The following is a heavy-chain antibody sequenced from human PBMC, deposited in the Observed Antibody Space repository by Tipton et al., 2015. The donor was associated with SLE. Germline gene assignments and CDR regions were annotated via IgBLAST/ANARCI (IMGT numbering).Heavy chain of an antibody. CDR1: GGSFSGYY. CDR2: INHSGST. CDR3: ARGPTWGSKDAFDI. J-gene: IGHJ3*02. Sequence: TLSLTCAVYGGSFSGYYWSWIRQPPGKGLEWIGEINHSGSTNYNPSLKSRVTISVDTSKNQFSLKLNSVTAADTAVYYCARGPTWGSKDAFDIWGQGTMVTVSS. V-gene: IGHV4-34*01. D-gene: IGHD3-16*01.